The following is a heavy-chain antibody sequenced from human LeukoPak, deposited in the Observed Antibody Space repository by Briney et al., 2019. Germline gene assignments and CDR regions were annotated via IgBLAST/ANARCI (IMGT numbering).Heavy chain of an antibody. CDR3: ARDSYYYDSSGSKPLDY. V-gene: IGHV4-4*07. Sequence: SQTLSLTCTVSGGSISSYYWSWIRQPAGKGLEWIGRIHTSGSTNYNPSLKSRVTMSGDTSKNQFSLKLSSVTAADTAVYYCARDSYYYDSSGSKPLDYWGQGTLVTVSS. CDR2: IHTSGST. J-gene: IGHJ4*02. CDR1: GGSISSYY. D-gene: IGHD3-22*01.